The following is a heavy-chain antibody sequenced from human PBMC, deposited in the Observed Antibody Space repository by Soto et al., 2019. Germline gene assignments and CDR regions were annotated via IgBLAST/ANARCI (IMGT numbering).Heavy chain of an antibody. CDR1: GFTFSSYA. V-gene: IGHV3-23*01. D-gene: IGHD6-19*01. Sequence: EVQLLESGGGLVQPGGSLRLSCAASGFTFSSYAMSWVRQAPGKGLEWVSAISGGGGSTYYADSVKGRFTISRDNSKNTLYLQMNSLRAEDTAVYYCAKDRYSSGWYGWFDPWGQGTLVTVSS. CDR3: AKDRYSSGWYGWFDP. CDR2: ISGGGGST. J-gene: IGHJ5*02.